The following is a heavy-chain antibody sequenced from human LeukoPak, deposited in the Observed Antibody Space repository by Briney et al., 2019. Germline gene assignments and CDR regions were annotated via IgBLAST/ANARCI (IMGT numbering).Heavy chain of an antibody. Sequence: ASVKVSCKASGGTFSSYAISWVRQAPGQGLEWMGGIIPIFGTANYAQKFQGRVTITADESTSTAYMELSSLRSEDTAVYYCARDWVNPHYYGSGSNSDAFDIWGQGTMVTVSS. CDR1: GGTFSSYA. J-gene: IGHJ3*02. V-gene: IGHV1-69*13. CDR3: ARDWVNPHYYGSGSNSDAFDI. D-gene: IGHD3-10*01. CDR2: IIPIFGTA.